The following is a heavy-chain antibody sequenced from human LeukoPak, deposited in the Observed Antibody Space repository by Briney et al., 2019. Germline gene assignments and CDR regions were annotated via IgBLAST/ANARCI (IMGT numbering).Heavy chain of an antibody. CDR2: IYYSGST. J-gene: IGHJ4*02. D-gene: IGHD6-13*01. Sequence: SETLSLTCTVSGGSISSCGYYWSWIRQHPGKGLEWIGYIYYSGSTYYNPSLKSRVTISVDTSKNQFSLKLSSVTAADTAVYYCARGLGWVGQQLVRGFFDYWGQGTLVTVSS. V-gene: IGHV4-31*03. CDR3: ARGLGWVGQQLVRGFFDY. CDR1: GGSISSCGYY.